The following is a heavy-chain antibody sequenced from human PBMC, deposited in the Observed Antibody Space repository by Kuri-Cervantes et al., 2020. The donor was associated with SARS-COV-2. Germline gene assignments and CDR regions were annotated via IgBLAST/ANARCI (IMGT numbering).Heavy chain of an antibody. CDR2: IDPSDSYT. CDR3: ARYFASTNCANYYGMDV. CDR1: EYSFTSYR. Sequence: GESLKISCKGSEYSFTSYRSSWVRQMPGEGLEWMGTIDPSDSYTTHSPSFQGHVTIAADKSISTAYLQWSSLKASDTAMYYCARYFASTNCANYYGMDVWGQGTTVTVSS. J-gene: IGHJ6*02. V-gene: IGHV5-10-1*01. D-gene: IGHD2-2*01.